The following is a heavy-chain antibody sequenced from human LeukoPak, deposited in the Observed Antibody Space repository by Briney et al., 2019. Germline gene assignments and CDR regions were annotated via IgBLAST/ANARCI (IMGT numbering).Heavy chain of an antibody. Sequence: PGGSLRLSCAASGFTFSSYSMNWVRQAPGKGLEWVSSISSSSSYIYYADSVKGRFTISRDNAKNSLYLQMNSLRADDTAMYYCARSTEWFADYWGQGTLVTVSS. J-gene: IGHJ4*02. D-gene: IGHD3-3*01. CDR3: ARSTEWFADY. CDR2: ISSSSSYI. V-gene: IGHV3-21*01. CDR1: GFTFSSYS.